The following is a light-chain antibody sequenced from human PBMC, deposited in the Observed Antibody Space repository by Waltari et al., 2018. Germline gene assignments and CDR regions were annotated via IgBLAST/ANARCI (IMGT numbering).Light chain of an antibody. CDR3: SVWDDSLNGVV. CDR1: SSNIGRNP. J-gene: IGLJ2*01. CDR2: YTN. V-gene: IGLV1-44*01. Sequence: QSVLTQQPSASGTPGQRVPISCSGGSSNIGRNPVNWYQPVPGTAPTLLVYYTNPRPSGVPDRFSGSTSGTSASLAISGLQSADEATYYCSVWDDSLNGVVFGGGTKLAVL.